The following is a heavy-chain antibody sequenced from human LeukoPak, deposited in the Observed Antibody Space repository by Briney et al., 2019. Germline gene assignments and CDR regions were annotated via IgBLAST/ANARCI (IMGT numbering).Heavy chain of an antibody. CDR2: INPNSGGT. D-gene: IGHD2-2*01. Sequence: ASVTVSCKASGYTFTGYYMHWVRQAPGQGLEWMGWINPNSGGTNYAQKFQGRVTMTRDTSISTAYMELSRLRSDDTAVYYCARDEGHIVVVPATLGYWGQGTLVTVPS. CDR1: GYTFTGYY. V-gene: IGHV1-2*02. CDR3: ARDEGHIVVVPATLGY. J-gene: IGHJ4*02.